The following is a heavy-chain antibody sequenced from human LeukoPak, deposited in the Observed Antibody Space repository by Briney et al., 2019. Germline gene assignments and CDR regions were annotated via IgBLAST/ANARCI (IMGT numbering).Heavy chain of an antibody. CDR2: IYYDGST. CDR1: RGSISSYY. V-gene: IGHV4-59*01. D-gene: IGHD3-10*01. Sequence: SENLSLNXAVSRGSISSYYWSWVRQSPGKGLEWIGYIYYDGSTNYNPSLKSRATISLDTSKNQFSLRLSSVTAADTAVYYCASLGGSGSWNFGYWGQGALVTVSS. J-gene: IGHJ4*02. CDR3: ASLGGSGSWNFGY.